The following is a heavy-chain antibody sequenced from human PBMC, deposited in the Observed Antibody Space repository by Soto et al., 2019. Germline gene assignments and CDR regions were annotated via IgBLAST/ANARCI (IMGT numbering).Heavy chain of an antibody. D-gene: IGHD2-2*01. CDR2: MNPNSGNT. J-gene: IGHJ6*03. CDR3: ARAVGYCSSTSCREDPKWTPYGTFLLNYYYYYYMDV. CDR1: GYTFTSYD. Sequence: ASVKVSCKASGYTFTSYDINWVRQATGQGLEWMGWMNPNSGNTGYAQKFQGRVTMTRNTSISTAYMELSSLRSEDTAGYYCARAVGYCSSTSCREDPKWTPYGTFLLNYYYYYYMDVWGKGTTVTVSS. V-gene: IGHV1-8*01.